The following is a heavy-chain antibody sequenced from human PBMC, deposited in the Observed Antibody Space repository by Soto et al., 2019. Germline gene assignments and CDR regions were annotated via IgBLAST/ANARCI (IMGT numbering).Heavy chain of an antibody. CDR2: IYHSGST. CDR3: ARALATVTRGWFDP. J-gene: IGHJ5*02. D-gene: IGHD4-17*01. V-gene: IGHV4-30-2*01. CDR1: VGSISSGGYS. Sequence: QLQLQESGSGLVKPSQTLSLTCAVSVGSISSGGYSWSWIRQPPGKGLEWIGYIYHSGSTYYNPSLKSRVTITLDRSKNQFSLKLSSVTAADTAVYYCARALATVTRGWFDPWGQGTLVTVSS.